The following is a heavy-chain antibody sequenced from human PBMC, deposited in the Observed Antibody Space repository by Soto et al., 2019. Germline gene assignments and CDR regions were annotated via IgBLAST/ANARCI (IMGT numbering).Heavy chain of an antibody. D-gene: IGHD3-3*01. Sequence: GGSLRLSCAASGFTFSSYAMSWVRQAPGKGLEWVSAISGSGGSTYYADSVKGRFTISRDNSKNTLYLQMNSLRAEDTAVYYCARESYDFWSGYYDYWGQGTLVTVSS. CDR3: ARESYDFWSGYYDY. J-gene: IGHJ4*02. CDR1: GFTFSSYA. V-gene: IGHV3-23*01. CDR2: ISGSGGST.